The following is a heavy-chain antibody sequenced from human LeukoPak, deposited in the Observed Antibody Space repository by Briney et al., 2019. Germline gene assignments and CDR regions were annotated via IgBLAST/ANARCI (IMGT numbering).Heavy chain of an antibody. CDR1: GGSISSYY. D-gene: IGHD6-13*01. V-gene: IGHV4-59*08. Sequence: SETLSLTCTVSGGSISSYYWSWIRQPPGKGLEWIGYIYYSGSTNYSPSLKSRVTISVDTSKNQFSLKLSSVTAADTAVYYCARQVAAAAGTDWFDPWGQGTLVTVSS. CDR3: ARQVAAAAGTDWFDP. J-gene: IGHJ5*02. CDR2: IYYSGST.